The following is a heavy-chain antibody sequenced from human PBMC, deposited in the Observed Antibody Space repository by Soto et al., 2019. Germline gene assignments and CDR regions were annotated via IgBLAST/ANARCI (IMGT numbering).Heavy chain of an antibody. CDR1: GGSITSGGHC. V-gene: IGHV4-31*02. CDR3: ARAFWTGDSHYGMDV. CDR2: IFYSGTT. Sequence: QVQLQESGPGLVKPSQTLSLTCTVSGGSITSGGHCWSWIRQDPAKGLEWIGYIFYSGTTYYNPSHRSRVTISVDTTKNQFSLTVTSVTAADTAVYFCARAFWTGDSHYGMDVWGQGTTVTVSS. D-gene: IGHD3-3*01. J-gene: IGHJ6*02.